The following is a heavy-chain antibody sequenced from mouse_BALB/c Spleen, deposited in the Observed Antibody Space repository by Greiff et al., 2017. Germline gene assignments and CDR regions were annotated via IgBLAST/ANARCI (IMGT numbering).Heavy chain of an antibody. V-gene: IGHV1-63*02. CDR2: IYPGGGYT. Sequence: VQLQQSGAELVRPGTSVKISCKASGYTFTNYWLGWVKQRPGHGLEWIGDIYPGGGYTNYNEKFKGKATLTADTSSSTAYMQLSSLTSEDSAVYFCARTARATGYFDYRGQGTTRTVSS. CDR3: ARTARATGYFDY. CDR1: GYTFTNYW. D-gene: IGHD3-2*01. J-gene: IGHJ2*01.